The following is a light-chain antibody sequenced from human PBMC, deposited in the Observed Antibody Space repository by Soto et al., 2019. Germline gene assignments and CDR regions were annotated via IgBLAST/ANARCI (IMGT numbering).Light chain of an antibody. CDR3: QQSYSTPPT. CDR2: AAS. V-gene: IGKV1-39*01. CDR1: QSISSY. Sequence: DIQMTQSPSSLSASVGDRVTITCLASQSISSYLNWYQQKPGKAPKLLIYAASSLQSGVPSRFSGSESGTDFTLTISSLQPEDVATYYCQQSYSTPPTLGQGNKV. J-gene: IGKJ1*01.